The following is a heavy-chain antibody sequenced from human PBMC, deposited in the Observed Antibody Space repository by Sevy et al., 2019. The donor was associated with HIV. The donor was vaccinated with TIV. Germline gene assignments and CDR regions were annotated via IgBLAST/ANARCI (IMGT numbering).Heavy chain of an antibody. J-gene: IGHJ3*02. D-gene: IGHD4-17*01. V-gene: IGHV3-33*01. CDR3: ARGYGDYRIAAFDI. CDR2: IWYDRSNK. CDR1: GFTFSSYG. Sequence: GGSLRLSCAASGFTFSSYGMHWVRQAPGKGLEWVAVIWYDRSNKYYADSVKGRFTISRDNSKNTLYLQMNSLRAEDTAVYYCARGYGDYRIAAFDIWGQGKMVTVSS.